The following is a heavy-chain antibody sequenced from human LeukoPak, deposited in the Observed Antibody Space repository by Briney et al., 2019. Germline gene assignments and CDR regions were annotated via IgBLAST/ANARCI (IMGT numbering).Heavy chain of an antibody. CDR3: AKSYDARSGSFGAFDI. CDR1: GFTVSSNY. V-gene: IGHV3-23*01. D-gene: IGHD1-26*01. CDR2: ISGSGGST. J-gene: IGHJ3*02. Sequence: GGSLRLSCAASGFTVSSNYMSWVRQAPGKGLGWVLTISGSGGSTYYADSVKGRFTISRDNSKNTLYLQMNSLRAEDTAVYYCAKSYDARSGSFGAFDIWGQGTMVTVSS.